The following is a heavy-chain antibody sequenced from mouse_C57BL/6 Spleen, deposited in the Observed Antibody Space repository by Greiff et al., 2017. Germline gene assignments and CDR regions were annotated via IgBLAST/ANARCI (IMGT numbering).Heavy chain of an antibody. J-gene: IGHJ4*01. CDR2: IDPETGGT. D-gene: IGHD2-1*01. V-gene: IGHV1-15*01. CDR3: TRPLWYEGAMDY. Sequence: VQLQESGAELVRPGASVTLSCKASGYTFTDYEMHWVKQTPVHGLEWIGAIDPETGGTAYNQKFKGKAILTADKSSSTAYMELRSLTSEDSAVYYCTRPLWYEGAMDYWGQGTSVTVSS. CDR1: GYTFTDYE.